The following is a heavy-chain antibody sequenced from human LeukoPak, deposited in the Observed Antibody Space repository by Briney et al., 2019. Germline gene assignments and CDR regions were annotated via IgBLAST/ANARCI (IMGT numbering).Heavy chain of an antibody. V-gene: IGHV4-61*02. Sequence: SETLFLTCTVSGGSITSGTNYWTWIRQPAGRGLEWIGRIYNRGGTDYNPSLKSRITISLDTSKNQFSLKLNSMTAADTAVYYCARGHHWEDSSGYQYYFDYWGQGTLVTVSS. CDR2: IYNRGGT. J-gene: IGHJ4*02. CDR3: ARGHHWEDSSGYQYYFDY. D-gene: IGHD3-22*01. CDR1: GGSITSGTNY.